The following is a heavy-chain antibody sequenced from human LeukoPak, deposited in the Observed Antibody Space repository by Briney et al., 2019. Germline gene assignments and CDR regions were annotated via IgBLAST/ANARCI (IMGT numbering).Heavy chain of an antibody. Sequence: GGSLRLSCAASGFTFSSYAMNWVRQAPGKGLEWVSAISGSGDSTYYADSVKGRFTISRDNSKNTLYLQMNSLRAEDTAVYYCAKGSVYYDSSGYYPAEYFQHWGQGTLVTVSS. D-gene: IGHD3-22*01. J-gene: IGHJ1*01. CDR3: AKGSVYYDSSGYYPAEYFQH. CDR2: ISGSGDST. CDR1: GFTFSSYA. V-gene: IGHV3-23*01.